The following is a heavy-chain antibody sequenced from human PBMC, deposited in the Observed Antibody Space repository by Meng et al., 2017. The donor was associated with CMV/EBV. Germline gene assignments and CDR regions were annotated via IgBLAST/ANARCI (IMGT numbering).Heavy chain of an antibody. J-gene: IGHJ4*02. V-gene: IGHV3-23*01. CDR2: ISGSGGST. Sequence: GESLKISCAASGFTFSSYAMSWVRQAPGKGLEWVSAISGSGGSTYSADSVKGRFTISRDNSKNTLYLQMNSLRAEDTAVYYCAKDHPYYYGSGSYSGGYYFDYWGQGTLVTVSS. D-gene: IGHD3-10*01. CDR1: GFTFSSYA. CDR3: AKDHPYYYGSGSYSGGYYFDY.